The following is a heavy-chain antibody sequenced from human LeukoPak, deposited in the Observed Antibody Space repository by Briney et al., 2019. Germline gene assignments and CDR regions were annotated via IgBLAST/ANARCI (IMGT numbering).Heavy chain of an antibody. V-gene: IGHV3-72*01. Sequence: PGGSLRLSCAASGFTFSNYWMSWVRQAPGKGLEWVGRTRNKANSYTTEYAASVKGRFTISRDDSKNSLYLQMNSLKTEDTAVYYCASVRSSGYYPNAFDIWGQGTMVTVSS. CDR1: GFTFSNYW. J-gene: IGHJ3*02. CDR3: ASVRSSGYYPNAFDI. D-gene: IGHD3-22*01. CDR2: TRNKANSYTT.